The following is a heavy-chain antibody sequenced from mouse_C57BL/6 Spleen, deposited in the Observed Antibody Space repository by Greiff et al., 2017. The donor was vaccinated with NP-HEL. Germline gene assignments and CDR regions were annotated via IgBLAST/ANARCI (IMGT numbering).Heavy chain of an antibody. CDR1: GYTFTSYW. D-gene: IGHD2-1*01. V-gene: IGHV1-53*01. CDR2: INPSNGGT. CDR3: ARCGNYGANYFDY. J-gene: IGHJ2*01. Sequence: VQLQQPGTELVKPGASVKLSCKASGYTFTSYWMHWVKQRPGQGLEWIGNINPSNGGTNYNEKFKSKATLTVVKSSSTAYMQLSSLTSEDSAVYYCARCGNYGANYFDYWGQGTTLTVSS.